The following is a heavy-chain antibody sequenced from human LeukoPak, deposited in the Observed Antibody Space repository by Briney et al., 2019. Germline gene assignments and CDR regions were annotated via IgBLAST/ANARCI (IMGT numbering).Heavy chain of an antibody. CDR2: ISGSGGST. D-gene: IGHD4-4*01. CDR1: GFTFSSYA. J-gene: IGHJ3*02. V-gene: IGHV3-23*01. CDR3: AKAGLQYPLGAFDI. Sequence: GGSLRLSCAASGFTFSSYAMSWVRQAPGKGLEWVSGISGSGGSTYYADSVRGRFTISRDNSKNTLYLQMNSLRAEDTAVYYCAKAGLQYPLGAFDIWGQGTMVTVSS.